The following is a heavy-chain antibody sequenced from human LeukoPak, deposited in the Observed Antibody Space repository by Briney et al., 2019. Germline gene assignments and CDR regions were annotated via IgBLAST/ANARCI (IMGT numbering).Heavy chain of an antibody. Sequence: GGSLRLSCAASGFTFSSYWMSWVRQAPGKGLEWVANIKQDGSEKYYVDSVKGRFTISRDNAKNSLYLQMNSLRAEDTAVYYCARENHLPRKLKWLFFNAAADAFDIWGQGTMVTVSS. CDR1: GFTFSSYW. CDR3: ARENHLPRKLKWLFFNAAADAFDI. J-gene: IGHJ3*02. CDR2: IKQDGSEK. V-gene: IGHV3-7*01. D-gene: IGHD3-3*01.